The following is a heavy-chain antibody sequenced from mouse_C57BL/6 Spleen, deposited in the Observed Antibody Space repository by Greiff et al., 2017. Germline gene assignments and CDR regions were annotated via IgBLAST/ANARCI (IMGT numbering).Heavy chain of an antibody. CDR2: IDPETGGT. V-gene: IGHV1-15*01. J-gene: IGHJ3*01. D-gene: IGHD5-5*01. CDR1: GYTFTDYE. CDR3: TRGLSNY. Sequence: QVQLQQSGAELVRPGASVTLSCKASGYTFTDYEMHWVKQTPVHGLEWIGAIDPETGGTAYNQKFKGKAILTADKSSSTAYMALRSLTSEDSAVDYCTRGLSNYWGQGTLVTVSA.